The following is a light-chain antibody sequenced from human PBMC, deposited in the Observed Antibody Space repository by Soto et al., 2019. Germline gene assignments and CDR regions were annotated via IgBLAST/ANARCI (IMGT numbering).Light chain of an antibody. V-gene: IGKV1-5*03. CDR2: QSS. CDR1: QSISSW. CDR3: QQYNSYSFT. Sequence: DLQMTQSPSTLSASVGDRVTITCRASQSISSWLAWYQQKPGKVPKLLIYQSSNLENGVPSRFSGSGSGTEFTLTISNLQPDDFATYYCQQYNSYSFTFGQGTRLDIK. J-gene: IGKJ5*01.